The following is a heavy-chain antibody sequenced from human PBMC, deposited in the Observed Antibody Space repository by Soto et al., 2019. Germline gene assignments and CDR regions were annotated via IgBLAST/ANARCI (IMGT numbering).Heavy chain of an antibody. CDR1: GGSISSGGYY. D-gene: IGHD2-2*01. V-gene: IGHV4-31*03. CDR2: IYYSGST. J-gene: IGHJ4*02. Sequence: QVQLQESGPGLVKPSQTLSLTCTVSGGSISSGGYYWSWIRQHPGKGLEWIGYIYYSGSTYYNPSLKSRCTISVDTSKNQFSLKLSSVTAADTAVYYCARSSTSANYFDYWGQGTLVTVSS. CDR3: ARSSTSANYFDY.